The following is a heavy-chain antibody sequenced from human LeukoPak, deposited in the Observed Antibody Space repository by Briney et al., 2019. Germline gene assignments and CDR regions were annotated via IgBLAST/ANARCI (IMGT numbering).Heavy chain of an antibody. Sequence: ASVKVSCKASGGTFSSYAISWVRQAPGQGLEWMGWISAYNGNTNYAQKLQGRVTMTTDTSTSTAYMELRSLRSDDTAVYYCARALRYYDSSGWDYYYYGMDVWGQGTTVTVSS. CDR2: ISAYNGNT. J-gene: IGHJ6*02. CDR1: GGTFSSYA. D-gene: IGHD3-22*01. CDR3: ARALRYYDSSGWDYYYYGMDV. V-gene: IGHV1-18*01.